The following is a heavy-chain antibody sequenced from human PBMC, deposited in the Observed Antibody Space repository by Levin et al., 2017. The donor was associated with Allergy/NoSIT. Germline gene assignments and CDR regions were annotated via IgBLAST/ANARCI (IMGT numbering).Heavy chain of an antibody. Sequence: ETLSLTCAASGFTVSTNYMNWVRQAPGKGLEWVSVVYSGGATYYADSVKGRFTISRDNSKNTLYLQMNSLRAEDTAVYYCASGVSDDYGDYLRYWGQGTLVTVSS. CDR2: VYSGGAT. CDR3: ASGVSDDYGDYLRY. D-gene: IGHD4-17*01. CDR1: GFTVSTNY. J-gene: IGHJ4*02. V-gene: IGHV3-53*01.